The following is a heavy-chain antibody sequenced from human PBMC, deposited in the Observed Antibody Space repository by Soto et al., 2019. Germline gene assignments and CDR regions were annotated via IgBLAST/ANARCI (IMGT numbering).Heavy chain of an antibody. Sequence: GGSLRLSCAASGFTFSSYAMTWVRQAPGKRLEWVSTISGTGGNTYYADSVKGRFTISRDNAKNSLYLQMNSLRAEDTAVYYCARVTMIPLWGQGTLVTVSS. D-gene: IGHD3-22*01. J-gene: IGHJ4*02. CDR3: ARVTMIPL. CDR1: GFTFSSYA. V-gene: IGHV3-23*01. CDR2: ISGTGGNT.